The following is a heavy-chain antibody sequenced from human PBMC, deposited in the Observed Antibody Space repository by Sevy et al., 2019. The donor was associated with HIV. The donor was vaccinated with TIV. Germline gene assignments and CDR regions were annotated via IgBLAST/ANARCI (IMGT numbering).Heavy chain of an antibody. CDR2: IIPIFGTV. J-gene: IGHJ6*02. CDR3: ARATKGYCSSTSCYEDYYYYYGMDV. V-gene: IGHV1-69*13. D-gene: IGHD2-2*01. CDR1: GGTFSRHA. Sequence: ASVKVSCKASGGTFSRHAISWVRQAPGQGLEWMGGIIPIFGTVNYAQKFQGRVTITADESTSTAYMELSSLISEDTAVYYCARATKGYCSSTSCYEDYYYYYGMDVWGQGTTVTVSS.